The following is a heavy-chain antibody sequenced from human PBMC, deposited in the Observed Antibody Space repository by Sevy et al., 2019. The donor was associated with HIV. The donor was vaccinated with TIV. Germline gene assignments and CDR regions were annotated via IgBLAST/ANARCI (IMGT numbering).Heavy chain of an antibody. Sequence: GGSLRLSCAASGFTFAKYSMSWVRQAPGKGLEWVSTFSFGCGRINYADSVKGRFTISRDDSKNTLFLQMNSLRAEDTAIYFCAREVCTQPHDYWGQGTLVTVSS. D-gene: IGHD2-8*01. CDR1: GFTFAKYS. V-gene: IGHV3-23*01. J-gene: IGHJ4*02. CDR3: AREVCTQPHDY. CDR2: FSFGCGRI.